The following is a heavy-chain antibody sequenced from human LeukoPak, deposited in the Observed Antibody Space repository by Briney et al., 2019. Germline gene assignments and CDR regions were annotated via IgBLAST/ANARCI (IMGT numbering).Heavy chain of an antibody. CDR2: INPNSGGT. CDR1: GYTFTGYY. D-gene: IGHD3-10*01. CDR3: AREPRRFGD. Sequence: ASVKVSCKASGYTFTGYYMHWVRQAPGQGLEWMGWINPNSGGTNYAQKFQGRVTMTWDTSINTAYMELSSLRSEDTAVYYCAREPRRFGDWGQGTLVTVSS. J-gene: IGHJ4*02. V-gene: IGHV1-2*02.